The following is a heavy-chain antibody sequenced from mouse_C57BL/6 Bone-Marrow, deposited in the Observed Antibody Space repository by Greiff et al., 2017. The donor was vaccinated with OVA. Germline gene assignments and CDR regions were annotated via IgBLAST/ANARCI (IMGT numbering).Heavy chain of an antibody. J-gene: IGHJ1*03. CDR2: ISSGGSYT. CDR1: GFTFSSYG. V-gene: IGHV5-6*01. D-gene: IGHD4-1*01. CDR3: ARRLTGKYFDV. Sequence: VQLKESGGDLVKPGGSLKLSCAASGFTFSSYGMSWVRQTPDKRLEWVATISSGGSYTYYPDSVKGRFTISRDNAKNTLYLQMSSLKSEDTAMYYCARRLTGKYFDVWGTGTTVTVSS.